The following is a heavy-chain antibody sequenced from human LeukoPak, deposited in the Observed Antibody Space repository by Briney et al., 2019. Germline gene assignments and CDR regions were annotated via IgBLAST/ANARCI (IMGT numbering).Heavy chain of an antibody. V-gene: IGHV4-34*01. D-gene: IGHD3-3*01. CDR2: INHSVST. CDR1: GGSFSGYY. CDR3: ARVDFWSGYYRDY. J-gene: IGHJ4*02. Sequence: PSETLSLTCAVYGGSFSGYYWSWIRQPPGKGLEWIGEINHSVSTNYNPSLKSRVTISVDTSKNQCSLKLSSVTPADTAVYYCARVDFWSGYYRDYWGQGTLVTVSS.